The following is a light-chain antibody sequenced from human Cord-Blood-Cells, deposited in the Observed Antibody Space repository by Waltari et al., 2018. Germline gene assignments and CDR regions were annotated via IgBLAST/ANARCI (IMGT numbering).Light chain of an antibody. CDR1: SSTNGAGYV. V-gene: IGLV1-40*01. CDR3: QSYDSSLSGWV. Sequence: QSVLTQPPSVSGAPGQRVTISCTGSSSTNGAGYVVTCYQQLPGTAPKLLIYGNSNRPSGVPDRFSGSKSGTSASLAITGLQAEDEADYYCQSYDSSLSGWVFGGGTKLTVL. J-gene: IGLJ3*02. CDR2: GNS.